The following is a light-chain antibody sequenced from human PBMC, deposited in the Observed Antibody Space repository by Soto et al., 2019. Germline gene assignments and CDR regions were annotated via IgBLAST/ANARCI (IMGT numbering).Light chain of an antibody. J-gene: IGLJ2*01. CDR2: GND. Sequence: QSVLTQPPSASGTPGQRVTISCSGSNSNSGSNAVNWYQQLPGTAPKLLIHGNDQRPSGVPDRLSGSKSGTSASLAISGLQSEDEADYYCAAWDDRLNAPVFGGGTQLTVL. CDR3: AAWDDRLNAPV. CDR1: NSNSGSNA. V-gene: IGLV1-44*01.